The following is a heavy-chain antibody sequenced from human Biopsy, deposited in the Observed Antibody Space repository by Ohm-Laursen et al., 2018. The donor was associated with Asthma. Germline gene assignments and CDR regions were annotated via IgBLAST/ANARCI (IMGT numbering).Heavy chain of an antibody. Sequence: SLRFSCAASGFTFDDYAMHWVRQAPGKGLEWVSGISWNSGSIGYADSVKGRFTISRDNAKNSLYLQMNSLRAEDTALYYCAKGEWELLEANFDYWGQGALVTVSS. CDR1: GFTFDDYA. V-gene: IGHV3-9*01. D-gene: IGHD1-26*01. CDR2: ISWNSGSI. J-gene: IGHJ4*02. CDR3: AKGEWELLEANFDY.